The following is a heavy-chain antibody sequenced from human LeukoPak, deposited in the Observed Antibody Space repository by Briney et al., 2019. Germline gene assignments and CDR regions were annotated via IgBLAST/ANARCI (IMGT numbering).Heavy chain of an antibody. CDR1: GFTFTTYA. J-gene: IGHJ4*02. Sequence: GGYLRLSCAASGFTFTTYAMYWVRQAPGKGLEWVAVISYDGSNKYYADSVKGRFTISRDNSKNTLYLQMNSLRAEDTAVYYCAREVRGTFDYWGQGTLVTVSS. V-gene: IGHV3-30*04. CDR2: ISYDGSNK. D-gene: IGHD1-26*01. CDR3: AREVRGTFDY.